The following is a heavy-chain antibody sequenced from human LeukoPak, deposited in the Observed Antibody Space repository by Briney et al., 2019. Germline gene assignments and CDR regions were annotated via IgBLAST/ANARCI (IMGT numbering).Heavy chain of an antibody. V-gene: IGHV4-59*11. CDR2: ISHIGST. CDR1: GPSISCHY. Sequence: AETLSLTCTVSGPSISCHYLPWLRQPPGKGLEWIGYISHIGSTNYNPSLKSRVTISVDTSKNQFSLRLTSVNAADTAFYYCARDRISINALDMWGQGTMVTVSS. CDR3: ARDRISINALDM. J-gene: IGHJ3*02. D-gene: IGHD1-14*01.